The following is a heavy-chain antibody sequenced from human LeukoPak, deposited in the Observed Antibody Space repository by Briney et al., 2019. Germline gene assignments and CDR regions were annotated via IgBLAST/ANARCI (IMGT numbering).Heavy chain of an antibody. CDR3: ARWYCGSTSCRTFDY. CDR2: ISGSSRYI. CDR1: GFTFSNYT. J-gene: IGHJ4*02. V-gene: IGHV3-21*01. Sequence: PGGSLRLSCAASGFTFSNYTMNWVRQAPGKGLEWVSSISGSSRYIYYADSMKGRFTISRDNAKNSLYLQLNSLRAEDTAVYYCARWYCGSTSCRTFDYWGQGTLVTVSS. D-gene: IGHD2-2*01.